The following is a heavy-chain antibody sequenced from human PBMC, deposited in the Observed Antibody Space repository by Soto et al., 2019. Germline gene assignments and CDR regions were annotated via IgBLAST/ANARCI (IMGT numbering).Heavy chain of an antibody. Sequence: ASVKVSCKASGYTFSSYYIHWVRQAPGQGLEWMGIINPSCGTTSYAQKFQGRVSMTRDTSTSTVYMELSSLRSEDTAVYYCARDQGYRDSGSLQNWGPGPMLTV. CDR2: INPSCGTT. CDR3: ARDQGYRDSGSLQN. D-gene: IGHD1-26*01. CDR1: GYTFSSYY. J-gene: IGHJ4*02. V-gene: IGHV1-46*01.